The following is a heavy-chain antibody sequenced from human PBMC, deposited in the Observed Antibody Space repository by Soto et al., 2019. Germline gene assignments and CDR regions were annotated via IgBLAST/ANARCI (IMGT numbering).Heavy chain of an antibody. Sequence: PGGSLRLSCAASGFTFSGYAMSWVRQAPGKGLEWVSAISGSGGRTYYADSVKGRFTISRDNSKNTLYLQMNSLRAEDTAVYYCAXDRVDDSSGYPYDAFDIWGQGTMVTVSS. CDR2: ISGSGGRT. V-gene: IGHV3-23*01. D-gene: IGHD3-22*01. CDR1: GFTFSGYA. CDR3: AXDRVDDSSGYPYDAFDI. J-gene: IGHJ3*02.